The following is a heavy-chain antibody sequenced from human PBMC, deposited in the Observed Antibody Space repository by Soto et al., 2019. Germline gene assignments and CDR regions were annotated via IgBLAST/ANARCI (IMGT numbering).Heavy chain of an antibody. CDR1: GGSFSGYY. CDR3: ARLTGRPLKDGYYYYYYYMDV. Sequence: QVQLQQGGAGLLKPSETLSLTCAVYGGSFSGYYWSWIPQPPGKGLEWIGEINHSGSTNYNPALKRRVTISVDTSKNQFSLKLSSVTAADTAVYYCARLTGRPLKDGYYYYYYYMDVWGKGTTVTVSS. V-gene: IGHV4-34*01. D-gene: IGHD3-10*01. CDR2: INHSGST. J-gene: IGHJ6*03.